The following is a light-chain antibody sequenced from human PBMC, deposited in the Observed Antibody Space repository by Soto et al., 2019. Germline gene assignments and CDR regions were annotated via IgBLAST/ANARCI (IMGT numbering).Light chain of an antibody. Sequence: DIQMTQSPSSLSASVGDRVTITCRASQSIASYLSWYQQKPGKAPKLLIYSTSTLQSGVPSRFSGSGSGTDFTLTISSLRPEDFATYYCQQPPYTFGPGTKVDIK. CDR3: QQPPYT. J-gene: IGKJ3*01. CDR1: QSIASY. V-gene: IGKV1-39*01. CDR2: STS.